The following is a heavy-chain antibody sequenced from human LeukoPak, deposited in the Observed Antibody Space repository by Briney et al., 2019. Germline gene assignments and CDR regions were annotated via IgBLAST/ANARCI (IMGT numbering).Heavy chain of an antibody. CDR2: IIPMFTKT. CDR1: GDTFSRYA. Sequence: SVKVSCKASGDTFSRYAISWVRQAPGQGLEWMGEIIPMFTKTKYAQKFLGRVTITADTSASTVYMDLRSLRSDDTAVYYCAREYSGRGSGTFDYWGQGTLVTVSS. CDR3: AREYSGRGSGTFDY. V-gene: IGHV1-69*06. J-gene: IGHJ4*02. D-gene: IGHD1-26*01.